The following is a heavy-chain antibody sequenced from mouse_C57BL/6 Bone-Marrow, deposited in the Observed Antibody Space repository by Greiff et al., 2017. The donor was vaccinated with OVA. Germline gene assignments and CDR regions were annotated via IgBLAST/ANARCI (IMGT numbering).Heavy chain of an antibody. D-gene: IGHD1-1*01. CDR2: ISSGGDYI. CDR3: ARHGYYGSSPFDY. Sequence: EVKLMESGEGLVKPGGSLKLSCAASGFTFSSYAMSWVRQTPEKRLEWVAYISSGGDYIYYADTVKGRFTISRDNARNTLYLQMSSLKSEDTALYYCARHGYYGSSPFDYWGQGTTLTVSS. V-gene: IGHV5S21*01. J-gene: IGHJ2*01. CDR1: GFTFSSYA.